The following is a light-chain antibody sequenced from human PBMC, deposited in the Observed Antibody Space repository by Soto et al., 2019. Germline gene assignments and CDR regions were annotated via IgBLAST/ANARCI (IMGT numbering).Light chain of an antibody. CDR2: GAS. J-gene: IGKJ5*01. Sequence: VMTQSPATLSVSPGERATLSCRASQSVSSNLVWYQQEPGRAPRLLIYGASTRATGIPARFSGSGSGTEFTLTISSLQSEDFAVYYCQQYNNWPPITFGQGTRLEIK. V-gene: IGKV3-15*01. CDR3: QQYNNWPPIT. CDR1: QSVSSN.